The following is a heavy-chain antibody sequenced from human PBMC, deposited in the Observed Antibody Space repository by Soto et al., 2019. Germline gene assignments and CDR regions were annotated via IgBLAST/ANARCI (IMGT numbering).Heavy chain of an antibody. CDR3: ARDDYGMDV. J-gene: IGHJ6*02. CDR1: GITFSTYG. CDR2: IWYDGRNK. V-gene: IGHV3-33*01. Sequence: PGGSLRLSCAASGITFSTYGMHWARQAPGKGLEWVAVIWYDGRNKYYADSVKGRFTISRDNSKNTLSLQMNSLGAEDTAVYYCARDDYGMDVWGQGTTVTVSS.